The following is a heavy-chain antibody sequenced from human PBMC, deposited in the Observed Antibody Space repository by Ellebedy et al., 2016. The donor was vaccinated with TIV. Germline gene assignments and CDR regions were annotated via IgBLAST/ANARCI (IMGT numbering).Heavy chain of an antibody. CDR3: AIDRPITGSYHGDYFDS. J-gene: IGHJ4*02. CDR2: ITGSCDNT. Sequence: GESLKISCAASGFTFSGYWMNWVRQAPGKGLEWVASITGSCDNTFYADSVRGRVTISRDNSKNTLFLQMNSLRAEDTAVYYCAIDRPITGSYHGDYFDSWGQGTLVTVAS. CDR1: GFTFSGYW. D-gene: IGHD3-10*01. V-gene: IGHV3-23*01.